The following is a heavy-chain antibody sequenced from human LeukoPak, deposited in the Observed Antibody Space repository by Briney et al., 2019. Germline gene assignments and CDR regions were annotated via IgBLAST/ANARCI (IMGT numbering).Heavy chain of an antibody. Sequence: SGRSLRLSCAASGFTFSSYAMHWVRQAPGKGLEWVAVISYDGSNKYYADSVKGRFTISRDNSKNTLYLQMNSLRAEDTAVYYCAKVAQGTPRYCSGGSCYFDYWGQGTLVTVSS. J-gene: IGHJ4*02. CDR3: AKVAQGTPRYCSGGSCYFDY. D-gene: IGHD2-15*01. CDR2: ISYDGSNK. CDR1: GFTFSSYA. V-gene: IGHV3-30-3*01.